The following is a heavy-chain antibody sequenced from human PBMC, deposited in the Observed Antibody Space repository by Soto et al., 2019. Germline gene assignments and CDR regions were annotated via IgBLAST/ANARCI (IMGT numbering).Heavy chain of an antibody. D-gene: IGHD3-16*01. J-gene: IGHJ4*02. Sequence: QVQLVQSGAEVKKPGASVKVSCKASGYTFTSYAMHWVRQAPGQRLEWMGWINAGNGNTKYSQKFQGRVTITRDTSASSAYMELSSLRSEDTAVYYCARGEFLSYDDYWGQGTLVTVSS. CDR1: GYTFTSYA. V-gene: IGHV1-3*01. CDR2: INAGNGNT. CDR3: ARGEFLSYDDY.